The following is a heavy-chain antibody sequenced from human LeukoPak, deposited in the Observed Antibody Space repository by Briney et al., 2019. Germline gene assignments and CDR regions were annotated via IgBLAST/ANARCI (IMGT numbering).Heavy chain of an antibody. J-gene: IGHJ4*02. CDR3: ARDGDSGYDRSLDY. V-gene: IGHV1-18*01. D-gene: IGHD5-12*01. Sequence: VASVKVSCKASGYTFTSYGISWVRQAPGQGLEWMGWISAYNGNTNYAKKLKGRVTMTTDTSTSTAYMELRSLRSDDTAVYYCARDGDSGYDRSLDYWGQGTLVTVSS. CDR2: ISAYNGNT. CDR1: GYTFTSYG.